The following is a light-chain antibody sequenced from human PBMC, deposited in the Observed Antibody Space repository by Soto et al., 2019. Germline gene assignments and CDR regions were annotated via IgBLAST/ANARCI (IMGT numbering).Light chain of an antibody. CDR1: QGISNY. CDR3: QKNNSAPQP. CDR2: AAS. Sequence: DIQMTQSPSSLSASVGDRVTITCRASQGISNYLAWYQQKPGKVPRLLIYAASTLQSGVPSRFSGSGSGTDFTLTINSLQPEDVATYYCQKNNSAPQPSGQGTKVEIK. J-gene: IGKJ1*01. V-gene: IGKV1-27*01.